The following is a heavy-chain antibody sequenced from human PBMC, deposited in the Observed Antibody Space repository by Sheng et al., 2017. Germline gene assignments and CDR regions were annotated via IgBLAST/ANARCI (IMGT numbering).Heavy chain of an antibody. D-gene: IGHD3-16*02. V-gene: IGHV2-5*02. Sequence: QITLKESGPTLVKPTQTLTLTCTFSGFSLSTSGVGVGWIRQPPGKALEWLALIYWDDDKRYSPSLKSRLTITKDTSKNQVVLTMTNMDPVDTATYYCAHSLLYDYIWGSYRSYYFVLLGQGTLVTVSS. CDR3: AHSLLYDYIWGSYRSYYFVL. CDR1: GFSLSTSGVG. J-gene: IGHJ4*02. CDR2: IYWDDDK.